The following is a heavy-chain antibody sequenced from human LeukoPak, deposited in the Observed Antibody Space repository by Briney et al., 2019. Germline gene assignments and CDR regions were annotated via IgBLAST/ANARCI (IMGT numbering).Heavy chain of an antibody. CDR2: IFPDGQT. D-gene: IGHD4-17*01. Sequence: PGGSLRLSCALSGLTVNDNYMSWVRQAPAKGLEWVSLIFPDGQTYYADSVQGRFSISRDMSMNILFLDMSSLRAEDTAVFFCARANPVYGDFDYWGQGTLVTVSS. CDR1: GLTVNDNY. J-gene: IGHJ4*02. V-gene: IGHV3-53*01. CDR3: ARANPVYGDFDY.